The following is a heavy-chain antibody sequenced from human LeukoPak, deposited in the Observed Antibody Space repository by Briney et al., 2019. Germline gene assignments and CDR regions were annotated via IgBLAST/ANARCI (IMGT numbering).Heavy chain of an antibody. D-gene: IGHD2-15*01. J-gene: IGHJ6*02. CDR1: GFPVSNNY. CDR2: IYTGGIT. Sequence: PGGSLRLSCAASGFPVSNNYMSWVRQAPGKGLEWVSIIYTGGITYYADSVKGRFTVSRDNSKNTLYLQMNSLRAEDTAVYYCARDTLPDGCSGGSCYLWGRSDCMDVWGQGTTVTVSS. CDR3: ARDTLPDGCSGGSCYLWGRSDCMDV. V-gene: IGHV3-53*01.